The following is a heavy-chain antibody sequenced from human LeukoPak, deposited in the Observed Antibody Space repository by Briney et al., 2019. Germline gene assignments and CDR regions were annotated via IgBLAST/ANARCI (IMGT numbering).Heavy chain of an antibody. D-gene: IGHD6-13*01. CDR3: ARYSSSWEFDY. CDR1: GFTFSSYG. Sequence: PGGSLRLSCAASGFTFSSYGMHWVRQAPGKGLEWVAVISYDGSNKYYADSVKGRFTISRDNSKNTLYLQMNSLRAEDTAVYYCARYSSSWEFDYWGQGTLVTVSS. J-gene: IGHJ4*02. CDR2: ISYDGSNK. V-gene: IGHV3-30*03.